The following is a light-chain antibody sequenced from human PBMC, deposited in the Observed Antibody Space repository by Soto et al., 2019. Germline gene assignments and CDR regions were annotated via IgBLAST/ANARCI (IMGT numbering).Light chain of an antibody. J-gene: IGKJ1*01. CDR3: HQTYSVPPT. Sequence: DIQMTQSPSSLSASVGDRVTISCRASQRVSTYLNWYQQRPGKAPKLLIYAASTLQSGVPSTFSGSASGTNFTPTITSLQPEDFATYYCHQTYSVPPTFGQGTKVEI. V-gene: IGKV1-39*01. CDR1: QRVSTY. CDR2: AAS.